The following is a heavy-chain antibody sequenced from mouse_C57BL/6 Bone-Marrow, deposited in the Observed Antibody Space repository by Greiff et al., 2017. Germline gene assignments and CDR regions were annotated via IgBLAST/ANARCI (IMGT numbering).Heavy chain of an antibody. CDR2: IYPRSGNT. CDR1: GYTFTSYG. CDR3: ARGIYYGSSYYFDY. J-gene: IGHJ2*01. Sequence: VQLQQSGAELARPGASVKLSCKASGYTFTSYGISWVKQRTGQGLEWIGEIYPRSGNTYYNEKFKGKATLTADKSSSTAYMELRMLRSEDSAVYFCARGIYYGSSYYFDYWGQGTTLTVSS. D-gene: IGHD1-1*01. V-gene: IGHV1-81*01.